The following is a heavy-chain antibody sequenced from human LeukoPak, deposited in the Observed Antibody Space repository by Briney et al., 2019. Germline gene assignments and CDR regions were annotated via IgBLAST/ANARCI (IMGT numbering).Heavy chain of an antibody. CDR3: AARLAGSYYDY. D-gene: IGHD6-19*01. CDR2: ISSSGGST. J-gene: IGHJ4*02. CDR1: GFTFSIYA. Sequence: AGGSLRLSCAASGFTFSIYAMSWVRQAPGKGLEWVSGISSSGGSTYYADSVKGRFTISRDSPKNTLYLQMNSLRVEDTAVYYCAARLAGSYYDYWGQGTLVTVSS. V-gene: IGHV3-23*01.